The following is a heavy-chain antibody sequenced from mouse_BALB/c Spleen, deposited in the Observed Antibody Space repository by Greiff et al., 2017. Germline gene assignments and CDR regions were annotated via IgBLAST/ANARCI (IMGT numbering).Heavy chain of an antibody. CDR3: ARRDYYYGNYFAY. J-gene: IGHJ3*01. Sequence: EVQLQESGPGLVKPSQSLSLTCTVTGYSITSDYAWNWIRQFPGNKLEWMGYISYSGSTSYNPSLKSRISITRDTSKNQFFLQLNSVTTEDTATYYCARRDYYYGNYFAYWGQGTLVTVSA. D-gene: IGHD2-1*01. CDR1: GYSITSDYA. CDR2: ISYSGST. V-gene: IGHV3-2*02.